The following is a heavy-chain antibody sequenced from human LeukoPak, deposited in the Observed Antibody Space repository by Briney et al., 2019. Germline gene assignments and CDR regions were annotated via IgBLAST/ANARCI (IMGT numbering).Heavy chain of an antibody. CDR2: IYWDDDR. CDR3: AHRKNYYDSSVFDN. CDR1: GFSLNTRGVG. J-gene: IGHJ4*02. D-gene: IGHD3-22*01. Sequence: GPTLVNPTQTLTLTCTFSGFSLNTRGVGVGWIRQPPGRALEWLALIYWDDDRRYSPSLKSRLTITKDTSKNQVVLTMTNMDPVDTATYFCAHRKNYYDSSVFDNWGQGTLVTVSS. V-gene: IGHV2-5*02.